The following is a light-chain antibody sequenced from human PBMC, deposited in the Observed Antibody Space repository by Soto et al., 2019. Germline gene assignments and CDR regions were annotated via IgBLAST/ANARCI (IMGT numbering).Light chain of an antibody. CDR3: CSFSNNHVV. Sequence: QSALTQPASVSGSPGQSITITCTGTGSYKFVSWYQQHPGKAPRLMIYEGSERPSGVSRRFSGSGSGNTASLTISELQAGDEAGYFYCSFSNNHVVFGGGTKLTVL. CDR2: EGS. J-gene: IGLJ2*01. CDR1: GSYKF. V-gene: IGLV2-23*01.